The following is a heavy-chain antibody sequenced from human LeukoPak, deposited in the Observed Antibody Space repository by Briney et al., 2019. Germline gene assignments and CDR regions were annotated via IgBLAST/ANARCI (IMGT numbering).Heavy chain of an antibody. CDR2: IYSSGIT. CDR1: GGSISSYY. D-gene: IGHD1-26*01. CDR3: ARHPPNSRVGGFDC. V-gene: IGHV4-59*08. Sequence: PSETLSLTCTVSGGSISSYYWSWIRQPPGKGLEWIGYIYSSGITNYNPSLRSRLTISVDTSKNQFSLNLSSVTAADTAVYYCARHPPNSRVGGFDCWGQGTLVTVSS. J-gene: IGHJ4*02.